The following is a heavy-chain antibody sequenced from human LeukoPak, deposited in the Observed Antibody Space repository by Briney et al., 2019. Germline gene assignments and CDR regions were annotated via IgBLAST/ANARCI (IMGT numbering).Heavy chain of an antibody. CDR3: AREMRYSYGTYYYYYGMDV. V-gene: IGHV4-31*03. D-gene: IGHD5-18*01. CDR1: GGSISSGGYY. Sequence: PSETLSLTCTVSGGSISSGGYYWSWIRQPPGKGLEWIGYIYYSGSTYYNPSLKSRVTISVDTSKNQFSLKLSSVTAADTAVYYCAREMRYSYGTYYYYYGMDVWGQGTTVTVSS. J-gene: IGHJ6*02. CDR2: IYYSGST.